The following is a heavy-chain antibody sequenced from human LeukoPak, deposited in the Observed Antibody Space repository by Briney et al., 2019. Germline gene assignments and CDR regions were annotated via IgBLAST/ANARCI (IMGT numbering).Heavy chain of an antibody. Sequence: PGGSLRLSCAASGFTFSSYAMSWVRQAPGKGLEWVSAISGSGGSTYCADSVKGRFTISRDNSKNTLYLQMNSLRAEDTAVYYCAKDPYDTPYYFDYWGQGTLVTVSS. CDR1: GFTFSSYA. CDR2: ISGSGGST. J-gene: IGHJ4*02. V-gene: IGHV3-23*01. D-gene: IGHD3-9*01. CDR3: AKDPYDTPYYFDY.